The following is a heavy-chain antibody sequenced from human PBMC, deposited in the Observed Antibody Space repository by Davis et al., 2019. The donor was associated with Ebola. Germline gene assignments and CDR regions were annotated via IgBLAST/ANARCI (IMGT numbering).Heavy chain of an antibody. CDR1: GYTFTDYY. V-gene: IGHV1-2*06. CDR2: INPNSGGT. Sequence: AASVTVSCKASGYTFTDYYMHWVRQAPGQGLEWMGRINPNSGGTNYAQKFQGRVTMTRDTSISTAYMELSRLRSDDTAVYYCAKKPGGVVVAATPAFDYWGQGTLVTVSS. D-gene: IGHD2-15*01. J-gene: IGHJ4*02. CDR3: AKKPGGVVVAATPAFDY.